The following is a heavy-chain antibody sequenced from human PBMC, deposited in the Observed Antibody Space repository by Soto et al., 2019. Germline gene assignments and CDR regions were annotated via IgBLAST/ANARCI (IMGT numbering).Heavy chain of an antibody. CDR2: INPDTGGT. D-gene: IGHD6-19*01. J-gene: IGHJ5*02. CDR3: ARGLDSGWGREYFDP. CDR1: GYTFSDYY. V-gene: IGHV1-2*04. Sequence: ASVKVSCKASGYTFSDYYIHWARQAPGQGLEWMGWINPDTGGTNYAQKFQGWVTMTRDTAISTAYMEVSRPKSDDTAVYYCARGLDSGWGREYFDPWGRGTPVTVSS.